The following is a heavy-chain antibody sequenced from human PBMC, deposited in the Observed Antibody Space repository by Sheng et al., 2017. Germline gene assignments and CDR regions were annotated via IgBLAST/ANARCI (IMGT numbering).Heavy chain of an antibody. D-gene: IGHD6-13*01. J-gene: IGHJ6*03. Sequence: EVQLLESGGGLVQPGGSLRLSCAASGFTFSSYAMSWVRQAPGKGLEWVSAISGSGGSTYYADSVKGRFTISRDNSKNTLYLQMNSLRAEDTAVYYCAKGERGIAAAGTYYYYYMDVWGKGTTVTVSS. CDR2: ISGSGGST. CDR3: AKGERGIAAAGTYYYYYMDV. CDR1: GFTFSSYA. V-gene: IGHV3-23*01.